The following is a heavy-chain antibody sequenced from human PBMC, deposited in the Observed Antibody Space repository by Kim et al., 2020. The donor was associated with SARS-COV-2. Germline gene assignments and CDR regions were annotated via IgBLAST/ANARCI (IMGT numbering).Heavy chain of an antibody. Sequence: CADSVRGRFSSSRDNAKNSLYLQMNSLRADDSAVYYCARRYCSSTSCTNDYWGQGTLVTVSS. V-gene: IGHV3-48*03. J-gene: IGHJ4*02. CDR3: ARRYCSSTSCTNDY. D-gene: IGHD2-2*01.